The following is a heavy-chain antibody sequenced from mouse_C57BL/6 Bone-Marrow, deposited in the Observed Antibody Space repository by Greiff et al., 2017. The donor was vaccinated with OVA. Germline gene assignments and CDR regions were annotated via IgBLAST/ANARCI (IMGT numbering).Heavy chain of an antibody. V-gene: IGHV3-6*01. CDR3: ARDRMVKGWFAY. CDR1: GYSITSGYY. CDR2: ISYDGSN. D-gene: IGHD2-3*01. J-gene: IGHJ3*01. Sequence: EVQRVESGPGLVKPSQSLSLTCSVTGYSITSGYYWNWIRQFPGNKLEWMGYISYDGSNNYNPSLKNRISITRDTSKNQFFLKLNSVTTEDTATYYCARDRMVKGWFAYWGQGTLVTVSA.